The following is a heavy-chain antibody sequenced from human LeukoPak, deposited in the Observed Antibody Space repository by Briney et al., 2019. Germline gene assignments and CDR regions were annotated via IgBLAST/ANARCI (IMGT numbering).Heavy chain of an antibody. D-gene: IGHD2-21*02. CDR1: GGSISSGGYY. J-gene: IGHJ6*02. CDR3: ARDIRVYCGGDCYPTNYYYYGMDV. V-gene: IGHV4-31*03. CDR2: IYYSGST. Sequence: SETLSLTCTVSGGSISSGGYYWSWIRQHPGNGLEWIGYIYYSGSTYYNPSLKSRVTISVDTSKNQSSLKLSSVTAADTAVYYCARDIRVYCGGDCYPTNYYYYGMDVWGQGTTVTVSS.